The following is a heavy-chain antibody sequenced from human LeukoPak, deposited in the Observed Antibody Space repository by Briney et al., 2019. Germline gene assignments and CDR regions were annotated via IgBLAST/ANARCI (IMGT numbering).Heavy chain of an antibody. CDR3: ARGTIAAAGIDY. V-gene: IGHV3-7*01. CDR2: IKEDGSVK. CDR1: GFTFSTYW. Sequence: PGGSLRLSCAASGFTFSTYWMSWVRQAPGKGLEWVANIKEDGSVKYYVDSVEGRFTISRDNAKSSLYLQMNSLRVEDTAVYYCARGTIAAAGIDYWGQGTLVTVSS. J-gene: IGHJ4*02. D-gene: IGHD6-13*01.